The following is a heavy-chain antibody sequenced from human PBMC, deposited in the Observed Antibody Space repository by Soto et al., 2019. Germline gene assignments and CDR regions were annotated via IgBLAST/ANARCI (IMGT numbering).Heavy chain of an antibody. D-gene: IGHD2-15*01. Sequence: PGGSLRLSCAASGFTFSSYSMNWVREAPGKGLEWVSSISSSSSYIDYADSVKGRFTISRDNAKNSLYLQMNSRRAEDTAVYYCARAHCSGGSCYFERGYYFDYWGQGT. V-gene: IGHV3-21*01. CDR3: ARAHCSGGSCYFERGYYFDY. J-gene: IGHJ4*02. CDR2: ISSSSSYI. CDR1: GFTFSSYS.